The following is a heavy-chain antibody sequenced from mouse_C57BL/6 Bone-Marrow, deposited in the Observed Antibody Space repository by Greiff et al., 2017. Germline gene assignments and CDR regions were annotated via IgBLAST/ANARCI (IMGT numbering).Heavy chain of an antibody. V-gene: IGHV1-81*01. Sequence: VQLQQSGAELAKPGASVKLSCKASGYTFTSYGIRWVKQRPGQGLEWIGEIYPRSGNTYYNKKFKGKATLTADKSSSTAYMELRSLTSEDSAVYFCACYGYYEAMDYWGQGTSVTVSS. CDR3: ACYGYYEAMDY. CDR2: IYPRSGNT. D-gene: IGHD2-3*01. CDR1: GYTFTSYG. J-gene: IGHJ4*01.